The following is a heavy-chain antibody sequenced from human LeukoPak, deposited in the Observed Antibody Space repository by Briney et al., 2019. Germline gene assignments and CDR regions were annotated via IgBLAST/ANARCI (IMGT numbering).Heavy chain of an antibody. CDR2: IYYSGST. CDR1: GGAITNYY. CDR3: ARDGDCSSTSCYTIPYWYFDL. J-gene: IGHJ2*01. Sequence: SETLSLTCGVSGGAITNYYWSWIRQPPGKGLEWIGYIYYSGSTNYNPSLKSRVTISVDTSKNQFSLKLSSVTAADTAVYYCARDGDCSSTSCYTIPYWYFDLWGRGTLVTVSS. D-gene: IGHD2-2*02. V-gene: IGHV4-59*01.